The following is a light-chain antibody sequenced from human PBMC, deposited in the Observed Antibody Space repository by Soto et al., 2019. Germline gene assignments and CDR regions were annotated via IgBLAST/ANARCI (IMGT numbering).Light chain of an antibody. CDR1: NSDIGGYNY. CDR3: SSYAGSNWYV. Sequence: QSVLTQPPSASGSPGQSVTISCTGTNSDIGGYNYVSWYQQYPGKAPRLIIYEVSERPSGVPERFSGSKSGNTASLTVSGLQTADEADYYCSSYAGSNWYVFGTGTKVTV. V-gene: IGLV2-8*01. CDR2: EVS. J-gene: IGLJ1*01.